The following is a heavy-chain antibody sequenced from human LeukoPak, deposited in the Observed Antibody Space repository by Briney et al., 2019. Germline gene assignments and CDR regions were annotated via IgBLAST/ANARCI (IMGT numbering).Heavy chain of an antibody. CDR1: GYMFFSRG. D-gene: IGHD6-13*01. V-gene: IGHV1-18*01. CDR2: IGVRTGQT. CDR3: VRDNSGLAGVSLDL. J-gene: IGHJ4*02. Sequence: GASVKVSCKASGYMFFSRGFTWVRQAPGQGLEWMGWIGVRTGQTQFAQQFRDRFTMTTNTSTTTAFMELKSLRPDDTAVYYCVRDNSGLAGVSLDLWGQGTQVIVSS.